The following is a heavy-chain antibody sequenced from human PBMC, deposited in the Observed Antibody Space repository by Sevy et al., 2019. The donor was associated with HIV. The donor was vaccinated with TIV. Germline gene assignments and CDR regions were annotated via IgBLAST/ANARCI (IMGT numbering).Heavy chain of an antibody. D-gene: IGHD1-20*01. CDR1: GFTFSSYA. J-gene: IGHJ4*02. V-gene: IGHV3-23*01. CDR3: AKGDNWNDAKDY. CDR2: ISGSGGST. Sequence: GGSLRLSCAASGFTFSSYAMSWVRQAPGKGLEWVSAISGSGGSTYYADSVKGRFTISRDNSRNTLYLQMNSLRAEDTAVYYCAKGDNWNDAKDYWGQGTLVTVSS.